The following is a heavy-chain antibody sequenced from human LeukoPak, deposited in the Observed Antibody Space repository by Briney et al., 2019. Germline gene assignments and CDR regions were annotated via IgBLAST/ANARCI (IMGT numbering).Heavy chain of an antibody. D-gene: IGHD5-18*01. CDR2: IYYSGST. CDR3: VSTVGTAMVNY. Sequence: SETLSLTCTVSGGSISSSTYYWGWIRQPPGKGLEWIGSIYYSGSTYYNPSLKSRVTISVDTSKDQFSLKLTSVTAADTAVYYCVSTVGTAMVNYWGQGTLVTVSS. J-gene: IGHJ4*02. V-gene: IGHV4-39*01. CDR1: GGSISSSTYY.